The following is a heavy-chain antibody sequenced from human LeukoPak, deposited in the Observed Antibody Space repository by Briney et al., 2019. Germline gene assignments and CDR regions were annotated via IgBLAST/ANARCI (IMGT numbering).Heavy chain of an antibody. CDR2: IKSKTDGGTT. J-gene: IGHJ4*02. Sequence: GGSLRLSCAASGFTFSSYSMNWVRQAPGKGLEWVGRIKSKTDGGTTDYAAPVKGRFTISRDDSKNTLYLQMNSLKTEDTAVYYCTTDRRFLYYFDYWGQGTLVTVSS. V-gene: IGHV3-15*01. CDR1: GFTFSSYS. D-gene: IGHD3-3*01. CDR3: TTDRRFLYYFDY.